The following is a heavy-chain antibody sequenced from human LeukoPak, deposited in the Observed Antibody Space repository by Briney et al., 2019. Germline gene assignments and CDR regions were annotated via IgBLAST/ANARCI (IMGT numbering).Heavy chain of an antibody. CDR1: GGSISSSSYY. V-gene: IGHV4-30-2*01. CDR3: ARSRWDIVVVPAAIGWFDP. J-gene: IGHJ5*02. D-gene: IGHD2-2*01. CDR2: IYHSGST. Sequence: SETLSLTCAVSGGSISSSSYYWGWIRQPPGKGLEWIGYIYHSGSTYYNPTRKSRVTISVDRSKNQFSLKLSSVTAADTAVYYCARSRWDIVVVPAAIGWFDPWGQGTLVTVSS.